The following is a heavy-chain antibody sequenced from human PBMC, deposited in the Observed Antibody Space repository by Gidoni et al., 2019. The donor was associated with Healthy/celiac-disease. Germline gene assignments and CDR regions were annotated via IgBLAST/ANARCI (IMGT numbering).Heavy chain of an antibody. J-gene: IGHJ4*02. D-gene: IGHD2-15*01. CDR3: AKDPYCSGGSCYERLDLDY. Sequence: QVQLVESGGGLVQPGRSLRLSCAASGFTFSSYGMHWVRQAPGKGLEWVAVISYDGSNKYYADSVKGRFTISRDNYKNTLYLQMNSLRAEDTAVYYCAKDPYCSGGSCYERLDLDYWGQGTLVTVSS. V-gene: IGHV3-30*18. CDR2: ISYDGSNK. CDR1: GFTFSSYG.